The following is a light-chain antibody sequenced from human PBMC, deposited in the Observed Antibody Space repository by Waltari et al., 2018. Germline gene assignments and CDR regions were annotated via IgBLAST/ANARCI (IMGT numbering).Light chain of an antibody. CDR3: QHYYDNPFT. CDR1: QNIYSN. J-gene: IGKJ3*01. Sequence: IQMTQSSSALSASVGDRVNISCRASQNIYSNLAWYQQKPGKAPKLLIYAASSLQSGILSRFSGSGSGRDFTLTISSLQPEDSAAYYCQHYYDNPFTFGPGTKLDIE. V-gene: IGKV1-6*01. CDR2: AAS.